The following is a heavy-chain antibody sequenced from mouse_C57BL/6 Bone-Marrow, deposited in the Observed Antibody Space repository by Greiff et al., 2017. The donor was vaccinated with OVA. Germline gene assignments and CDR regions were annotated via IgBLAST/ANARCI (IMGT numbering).Heavy chain of an antibody. CDR3: ARWKDYDVGSFDY. CDR2: INPGSGGT. CDR1: GYAFTNYL. J-gene: IGHJ2*01. D-gene: IGHD2-4*01. Sequence: QVQLQQSGAELVRPGTSVKVSCKASGYAFTNYLIEWVKQRPGQGLEWIGVINPGSGGTNYNEKFKGKATLTADKSSSTAYMLLSSLTSEDSAVYFGARWKDYDVGSFDYWGQGTTLTVSS. V-gene: IGHV1-54*01.